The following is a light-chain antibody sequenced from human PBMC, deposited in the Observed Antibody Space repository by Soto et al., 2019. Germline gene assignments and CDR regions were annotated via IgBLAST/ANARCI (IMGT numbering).Light chain of an antibody. Sequence: QSVLTQPPSVSGTPGQTVTISCSGSTSNIGSNTVNWYQQLPGTALKLLIYSNNQRPSGVPGRFSGSKSGTSASLVISGLQSEDEADYYCAAWDDSPGRVFGGGTKLTVL. CDR1: TSNIGSNT. J-gene: IGLJ3*02. V-gene: IGLV1-44*01. CDR3: AAWDDSPGRV. CDR2: SNN.